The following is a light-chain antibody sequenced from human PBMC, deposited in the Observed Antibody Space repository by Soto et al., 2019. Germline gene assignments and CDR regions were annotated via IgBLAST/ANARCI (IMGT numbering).Light chain of an antibody. CDR3: QQYETLYT. V-gene: IGKV1-33*01. CDR1: QYISIY. CDR2: DAS. J-gene: IGKJ2*01. Sequence: IQMTQSPSSLSASVGDSVTITCQASQYISIYLHWYQQHPGKAPKLLIYDASNLEAGVPSRFSGSGSGSHFSLTISILQPEDFATYYCQQYETLYTFGQGTKLEI.